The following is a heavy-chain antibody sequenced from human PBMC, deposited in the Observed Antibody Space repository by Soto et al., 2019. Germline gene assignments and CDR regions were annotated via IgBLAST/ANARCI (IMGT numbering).Heavy chain of an antibody. CDR1: GYTCTGCY. V-gene: IGHV1-2*02. CDR3: ARPASYAPRVWTY. Sequence: ASVKVSCKASGYTCTGCYMHWERQAPGKGREWMGWINPNSGGTNYAQKFQGSVTMTKYTSISTAYMDMSRLRSHATAVYYCARPASYAPRVWTYWGQRTLVTVSS. CDR2: INPNSGGT. J-gene: IGHJ4*02. D-gene: IGHD2-2*01.